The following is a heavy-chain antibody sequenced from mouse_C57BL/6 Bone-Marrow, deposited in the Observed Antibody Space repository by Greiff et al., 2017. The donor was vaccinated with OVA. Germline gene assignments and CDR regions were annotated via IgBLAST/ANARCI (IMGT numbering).Heavy chain of an antibody. J-gene: IGHJ1*03. Sequence: EVQLQQSGPVLVKPGPSVKISCKASGFTFTDYYMHWVKQSHGKSLEWIGLVYPYNGGTSYNQKFKGKATLTVDTSSSTAYMQLSSLTSEDSAVYFCAREDYYGSSYDFDVWGTGTTVTVSS. CDR2: VYPYNGGT. CDR1: GFTFTDYY. V-gene: IGHV1-36*01. CDR3: AREDYYGSSYDFDV. D-gene: IGHD1-1*01.